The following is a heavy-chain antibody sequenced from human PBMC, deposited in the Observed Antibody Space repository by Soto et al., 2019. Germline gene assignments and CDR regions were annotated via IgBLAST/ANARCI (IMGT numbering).Heavy chain of an antibody. J-gene: IGHJ4*02. CDR2: VFQGANT. D-gene: IGHD1-20*01. V-gene: IGHV4-61*01. CDR3: ATAMAPNNCIDY. Sequence: SETLSLTCSVSGGSVTSASHYWSWIRQSPGKGLECIGYVFQGANTNYNPSLKGRVTISVDTSRNQFSLDLTSLTAADTAVYYPATAMAPNNCIDYWGQGTLVTVSS. CDR1: GGSVTSASHY.